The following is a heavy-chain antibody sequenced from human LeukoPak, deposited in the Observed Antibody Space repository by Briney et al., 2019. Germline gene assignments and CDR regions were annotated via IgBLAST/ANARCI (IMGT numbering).Heavy chain of an antibody. V-gene: IGHV4-39*02. CDR1: GGSISSGSYY. Sequence: SQTLSLTCTVSGGSISSGSYYWSWIRQPPGKGLEWIGEITHSGSTNYNSSLKSRVTMSVDTSKNHFSLRLSSVTAADTAVYYCARDQRGIHQYYYDSSGYCTYWGQGTLVTVSS. CDR2: ITHSGST. J-gene: IGHJ4*02. D-gene: IGHD3-22*01. CDR3: ARDQRGIHQYYYDSSGYCTY.